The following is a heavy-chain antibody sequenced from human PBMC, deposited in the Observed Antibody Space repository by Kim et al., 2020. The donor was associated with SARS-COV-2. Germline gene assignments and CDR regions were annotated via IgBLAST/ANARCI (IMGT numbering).Heavy chain of an antibody. CDR1: GFTFSSYG. D-gene: IGHD4-17*01. CDR2: IWYDGSNK. CDR3: ASASGANRYGDYDFKIDY. J-gene: IGHJ4*02. Sequence: GGSLRLSCAASGFTFSSYGMHWVRQAPGKGLEWVAVIWYDGSNKYYADSVKGRFTISRDNSKNTLYLQMNSLRAEDTAVYYCASASGANRYGDYDFKIDYWGQGTLVTVSS. V-gene: IGHV3-33*01.